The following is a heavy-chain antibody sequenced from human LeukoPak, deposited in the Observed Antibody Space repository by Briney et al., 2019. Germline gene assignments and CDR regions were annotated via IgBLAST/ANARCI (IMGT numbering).Heavy chain of an antibody. D-gene: IGHD6-19*01. CDR3: ARGDSVAGTSNYFDS. V-gene: IGHV1-8*02. J-gene: IGHJ5*01. CDR2: MKPNDGNR. CDR1: GYTFTGYY. Sequence: ASVKVSCKASGYTFTGYYMHWVRQAPGQGLEWLGWMKPNDGNRGFAQKFQGRLTMTSDTSLVTAYMELTSLTSDDTAVYYCARGDSVAGTSNYFDSWGQGTLVIVSS.